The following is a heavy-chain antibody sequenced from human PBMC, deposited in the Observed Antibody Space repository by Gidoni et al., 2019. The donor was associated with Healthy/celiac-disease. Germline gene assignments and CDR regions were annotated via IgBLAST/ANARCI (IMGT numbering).Heavy chain of an antibody. J-gene: IGHJ6*02. V-gene: IGHV3-30-3*01. CDR2: ISYDGSNK. D-gene: IGHD3-10*01. Sequence: QVQLVESGGGVVQPGRSLRLSCAASGFTFSSYAMHWVRQAPGKGLEWVAVISYDGSNKYYADSVKGRFTISRDNSKNTLYLQMNSLRAEDTAVYYCARDKEAAWFGGPGYYYGMDVWGQGTTVTVSS. CDR1: GFTFSSYA. CDR3: ARDKEAAWFGGPGYYYGMDV.